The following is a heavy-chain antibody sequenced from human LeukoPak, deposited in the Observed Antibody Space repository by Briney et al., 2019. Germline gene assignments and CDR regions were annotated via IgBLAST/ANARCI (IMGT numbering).Heavy chain of an antibody. CDR3: ARGINDYVWGRQTD. V-gene: IGHV4-38-2*02. CDR1: GYSISSGYY. J-gene: IGHJ4*02. CDR2: INHSGST. Sequence: SETLSLTCTVSGYSISSGYYWSWIRQPPGKGLEWIGEINHSGSTNYNPSLESRVTISVDTSKNQFSLKLSSVTAADTAVYYCARGINDYVWGRQTDWGQGTLVTVSS. D-gene: IGHD3-16*01.